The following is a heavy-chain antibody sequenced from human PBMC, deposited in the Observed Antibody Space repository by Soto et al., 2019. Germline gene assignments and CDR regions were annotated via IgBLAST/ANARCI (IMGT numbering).Heavy chain of an antibody. V-gene: IGHV3-23*01. J-gene: IGHJ6*02. CDR2: IGSGGGRT. CDR3: EVSVSMDV. CDR1: GFTFSNYA. Sequence: GGSLRLSCAASGFTFSNYAMNWVRQAPGKGLEWVSTIGSGGGRTYYADSVKGRFTISRDNSNNTLYLHVNNLRAEDKAIYYCEVSVSMDVWGQGTTVTVSS.